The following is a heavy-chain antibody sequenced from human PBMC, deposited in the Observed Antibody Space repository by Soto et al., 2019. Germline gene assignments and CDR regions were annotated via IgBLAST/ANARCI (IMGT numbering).Heavy chain of an antibody. CDR1: GGSISSGGYY. CDR3: ARDGYDSSGYYDY. CDR2: IYYSGST. V-gene: IGHV4-61*08. Sequence: SETLSLTCAVSGGSISSGGYYWSWIRQPPGKGLEWIGYIYYSGSTNYNPSLKSRVTISVDTSKNQFSLKLSSVTAADTAVYYCARDGYDSSGYYDYWGQGTLVTVSS. J-gene: IGHJ4*02. D-gene: IGHD3-22*01.